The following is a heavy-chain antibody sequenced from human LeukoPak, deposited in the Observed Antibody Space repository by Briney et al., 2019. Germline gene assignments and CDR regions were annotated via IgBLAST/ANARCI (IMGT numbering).Heavy chain of an antibody. CDR3: ARDACSGGSCYSGNWFDP. V-gene: IGHV1-46*01. CDR1: GYSFTSHY. J-gene: IGHJ5*02. Sequence: ASVKVSCKASGYSFTSHYMHWVRQAPGQGLEWMGIINPSGGSTSYAQKFQGRVTMTRDTSTSTVYMELSSLRSEDTAVYYCARDACSGGSCYSGNWFDPWGQGTLVTVSS. CDR2: INPSGGST. D-gene: IGHD2-15*01.